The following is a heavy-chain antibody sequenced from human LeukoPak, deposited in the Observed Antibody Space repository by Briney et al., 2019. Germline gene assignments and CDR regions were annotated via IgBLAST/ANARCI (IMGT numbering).Heavy chain of an antibody. D-gene: IGHD3-22*01. CDR3: ARDFRPYYYDSSGYYSPYFQH. CDR1: GGTFNIYA. V-gene: IGHV1-69*04. CDR2: IIPILGIA. J-gene: IGHJ1*01. Sequence: SVTVSCKASGGTFNIYAISWVRQAPGQGLEWMGRIIPILGIANYAQKFQGRVTITAAKSTSTAYMELSSLISDDTAVYYCARDFRPYYYDSSGYYSPYFQHWGQGTLVTVSS.